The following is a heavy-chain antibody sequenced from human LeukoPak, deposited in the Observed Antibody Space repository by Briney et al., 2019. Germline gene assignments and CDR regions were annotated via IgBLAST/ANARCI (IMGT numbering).Heavy chain of an antibody. CDR1: GGTFSRYD. J-gene: IGHJ4*02. D-gene: IGHD6-13*01. V-gene: IGHV1-69*01. Sequence: SVKVSCKASGGTFSRYDISWVRQAPGQRLEWMGGIIPIFGTANYAQKLQGRVTITADESTSTAHMELSSLKSEDQAVQYCARVERLSSRWYTPVDYWGQGTLVTVSS. CDR3: ARVERLSSRWYTPVDY. CDR2: IIPIFGTA.